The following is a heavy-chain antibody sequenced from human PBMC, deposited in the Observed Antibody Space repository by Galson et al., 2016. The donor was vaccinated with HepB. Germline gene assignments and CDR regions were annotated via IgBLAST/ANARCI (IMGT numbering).Heavy chain of an antibody. CDR2: LAASNGNT. CDR3: ARTPYCGGDCSDF. V-gene: IGHV1-18*01. CDR1: GYTYKTYG. J-gene: IGHJ4*02. Sequence: SVKVSCKASGYTYKTYGITWVRQAPGQGLEWMGWLAASNGNTIYGQNFQGRATMTTDTSTSTAYMELRSLRSDDTAVYYCARTPYCGGDCSDFWGQGTLVTVSS. D-gene: IGHD2-21*02.